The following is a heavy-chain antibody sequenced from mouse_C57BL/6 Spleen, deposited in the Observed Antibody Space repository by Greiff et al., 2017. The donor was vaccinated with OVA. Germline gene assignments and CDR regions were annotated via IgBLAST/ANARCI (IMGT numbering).Heavy chain of an antibody. D-gene: IGHD1-1*01. V-gene: IGHV1-64*01. CDR1: GYTFTRYW. CDR2: IHPNSGST. Sequence: QVQLQQPGAELVKPGASVKLSCKASGYTFTRYWMRWAKQRPGQGLEWIGVIHPNSGSTNYNEKFKSKATLTVDKSSSTAYMQLSSLTSEDSAVYYCSVITTVVVRRGDVWGTGTTVTVSS. J-gene: IGHJ1*03. CDR3: SVITTVVVRRGDV.